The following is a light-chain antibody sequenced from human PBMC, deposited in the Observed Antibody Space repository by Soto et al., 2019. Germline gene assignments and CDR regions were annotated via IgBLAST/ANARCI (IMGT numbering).Light chain of an antibody. CDR2: WAS. Sequence: EIVMAQFPETLAVSVGERATIKCRSSQSLLHSSDNRNYLTWYQQKPGQPPKLLIYWASTRQSGVPDRFSGSGSGTDFPLTINSLQAEDVAVYYCQQYYSTPWTFGQGTKVDIK. CDR3: QQYYSTPWT. V-gene: IGKV4-1*01. J-gene: IGKJ1*01. CDR1: QSLLHSSDNRNY.